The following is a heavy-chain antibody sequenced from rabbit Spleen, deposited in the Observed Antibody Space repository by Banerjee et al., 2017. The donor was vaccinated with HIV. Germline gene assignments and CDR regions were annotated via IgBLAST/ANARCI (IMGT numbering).Heavy chain of an antibody. CDR1: GFSFISGYY. V-gene: IGHV1S40*01. D-gene: IGHD2-1*01. CDR2: IAAGSAGTT. CDR3: ARGSATMTMVITGFYLNL. Sequence: QSLEESGGDLVKPGTSLTLTCTASGFSFISGYYMCWVRQAPGKGLEWSACIAAGSAGTTYYANWAKGRYTISKTSSTTVTLQMTSLTAADTATYFCARGSATMTMVITGFYLNLWGPGTLVTVS. J-gene: IGHJ4*01.